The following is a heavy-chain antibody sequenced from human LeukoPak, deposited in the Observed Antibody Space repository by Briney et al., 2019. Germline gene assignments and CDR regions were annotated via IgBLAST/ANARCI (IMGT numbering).Heavy chain of an antibody. V-gene: IGHV3-23*01. Sequence: GGSLRLSCAASGFTFSSYAMSWVRQAPGKGLEWVSAISGSGGSTYYADSVKGRFTISRDNPKNTLYLQMNSLRAEDTAVYYCAKNGVAGTYYYGMDVWGQGTTVTVSS. D-gene: IGHD6-19*01. J-gene: IGHJ6*02. CDR2: ISGSGGST. CDR3: AKNGVAGTYYYGMDV. CDR1: GFTFSSYA.